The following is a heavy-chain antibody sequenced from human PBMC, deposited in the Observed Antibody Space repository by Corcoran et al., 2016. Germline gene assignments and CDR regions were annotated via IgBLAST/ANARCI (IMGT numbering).Heavy chain of an antibody. J-gene: IGHJ6*02. V-gene: IGHV2-70*01. CDR1: GFSLSTSGMC. CDR3: ARIAGDYGGWVRGERADYSGMDV. Sequence: QVTLRESGPALVKPTQTLTLTCTFSGFSLSTSGMCVSWIRQPPGKALEWLALIDWDDDKYYSTSLKTRLTISKDTSKNQVVLTMTNMDPVDTATYYCARIAGDYGGWVRGERADYSGMDVWGQGTTVTVSS. D-gene: IGHD4-17*01. CDR2: IDWDDDK.